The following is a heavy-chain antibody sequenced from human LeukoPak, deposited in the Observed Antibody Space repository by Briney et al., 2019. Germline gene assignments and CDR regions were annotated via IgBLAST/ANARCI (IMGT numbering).Heavy chain of an antibody. V-gene: IGHV1-69*13. CDR1: GYTFTSYG. D-gene: IGHD6-19*01. J-gene: IGHJ4*02. CDR2: IIPIFGTT. CDR3: ARIAVAGTRLTDDY. Sequence: SVKVSCKASGYTFTSYGISWVRQAPGQGLEWMGGIIPIFGTTNYAQKFQGRVTITADESTSTAYMELSSLRSEDTAVYYCARIAVAGTRLTDDYWGQGTLVTVSS.